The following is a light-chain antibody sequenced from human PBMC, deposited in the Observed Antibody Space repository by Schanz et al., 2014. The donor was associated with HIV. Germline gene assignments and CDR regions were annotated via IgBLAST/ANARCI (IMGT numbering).Light chain of an antibody. Sequence: IQMTQSPATLYASVGDRVTITCRTSQSIGNSLAWLQQKPGRAPKVLIYKASTLESGVPSTFRGSGSGTDFTLTISSLQPEDFATYYCLQDYNYPYTFGQGTKLEIK. J-gene: IGKJ2*01. CDR2: KAS. CDR3: LQDYNYPYT. V-gene: IGKV1-5*03. CDR1: QSIGNS.